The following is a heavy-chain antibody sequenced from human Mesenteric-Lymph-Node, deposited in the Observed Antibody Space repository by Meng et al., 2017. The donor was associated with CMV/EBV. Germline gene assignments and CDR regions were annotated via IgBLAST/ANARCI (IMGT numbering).Heavy chain of an antibody. D-gene: IGHD6-13*01. J-gene: IGHJ4*02. CDR2: MRYDVNRE. Sequence: GESLKISCAASGYLFSSFDIHWVRQAPGKGLEWVAFMRYDVNRELYGASVKGRFTISRDNSKNTVYLQMNSLRAEDTAVYYCAGTAAVNQASYYWGQGTLVTVSS. V-gene: IGHV3-30*02. CDR3: AGTAAVNQASYY. CDR1: GYLFSSFD.